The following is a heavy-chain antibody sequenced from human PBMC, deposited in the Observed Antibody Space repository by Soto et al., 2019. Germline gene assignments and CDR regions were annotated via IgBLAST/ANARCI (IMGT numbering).Heavy chain of an antibody. CDR3: AREFRKGDFSSGTYGMDV. Sequence: SVKVSCKASGGTFSSYAISWVRQAPGQGLEWMGGIIPIFGTANYAQKFQGRVTVTADESTSTAYMELSSLRSEDTAVYYCAREFRKGDFSSGTYGMDVCGQRTTVTVSS. J-gene: IGHJ6*02. D-gene: IGHD3-3*01. CDR1: GGTFSSYA. V-gene: IGHV1-69*13. CDR2: IIPIFGTA.